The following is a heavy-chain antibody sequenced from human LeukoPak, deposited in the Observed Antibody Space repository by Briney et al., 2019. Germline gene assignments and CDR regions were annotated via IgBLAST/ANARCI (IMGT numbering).Heavy chain of an antibody. CDR2: ISGSGGST. J-gene: IGHJ3*02. Sequence: PGGSLRLSCAASGFTFSSYAMSWVRQAPGKGLEWASAISGSGGSTYYADSVKGRFTISRDNSKNTLYLQMNSLRAEGTAVYYCAKVVEHYDSSGYWMGFDAFDIWGQGTMVTVSS. CDR1: GFTFSSYA. CDR3: AKVVEHYDSSGYWMGFDAFDI. D-gene: IGHD3-22*01. V-gene: IGHV3-23*01.